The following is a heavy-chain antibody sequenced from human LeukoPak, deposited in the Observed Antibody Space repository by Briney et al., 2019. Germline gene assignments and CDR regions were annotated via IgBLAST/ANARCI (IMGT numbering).Heavy chain of an antibody. V-gene: IGHV3-53*01. D-gene: IGHD3-16*01. CDR2: IYPGGNL. J-gene: IGHJ3*02. Sequence: GGSLRLSCAASEVTVTDNYMSWVRQAPGQGLQWVSVIYPGGNLYYADSVKGRFIISRDNSKNTLSLQMNSLTADDTAVYYCVRGPRYYDDSGFHYGVFDIWGQGTLVTVSS. CDR3: VRGPRYYDDSGFHYGVFDI. CDR1: EVTVTDNY.